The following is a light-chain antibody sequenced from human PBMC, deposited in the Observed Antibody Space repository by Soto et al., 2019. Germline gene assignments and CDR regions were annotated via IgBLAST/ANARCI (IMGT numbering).Light chain of an antibody. V-gene: IGKV3-11*01. CDR1: QSVSSY. CDR2: DAS. J-gene: IGKJ5*01. Sequence: EIVLTQSPATLSLSPGERATLSCRASQSVSSYFAWYQQKPGQAPRLLIYDASNRATGIPARFSGSGSGTDFTLTISSLEPEDFAVYYCQQRRNWPLTVGQGTRLEIK. CDR3: QQRRNWPLT.